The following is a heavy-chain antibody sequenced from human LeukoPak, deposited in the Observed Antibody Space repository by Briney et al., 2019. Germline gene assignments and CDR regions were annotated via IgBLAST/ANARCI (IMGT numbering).Heavy chain of an antibody. J-gene: IGHJ5*02. CDR1: GYTFSSYD. D-gene: IGHD6-13*01. V-gene: IGHV1-8*01. Sequence: ASVKVSCKASGYTFSSYDINWVRQATGQGLEWMGWMNPNSGNTGYAQKFQGRVTMTRNTSISTAYMELSSLRSEDTAVYYCARHAGTQGTWFDPWGQGTLVTVSS. CDR2: MNPNSGNT. CDR3: ARHAGTQGTWFDP.